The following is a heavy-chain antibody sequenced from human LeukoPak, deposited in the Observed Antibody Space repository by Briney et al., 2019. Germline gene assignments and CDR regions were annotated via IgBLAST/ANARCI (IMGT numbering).Heavy chain of an antibody. D-gene: IGHD1-26*01. CDR1: GGSISSYY. CDR3: ARENSGSYREFDY. J-gene: IGHJ4*02. V-gene: IGHV4-4*07. Sequence: SETLSLTCTVSGGSISSYYWSWIRQPAGKGLEWIGRIYTSGSTNYNASLKSRVSMSVDTSKNQFSLRLSSVTAADTAVFYCARENSGSYREFDYWGQGTLVTVSS. CDR2: IYTSGST.